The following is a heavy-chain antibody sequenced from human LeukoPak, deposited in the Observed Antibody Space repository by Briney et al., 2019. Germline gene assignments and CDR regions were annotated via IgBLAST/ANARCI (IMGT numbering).Heavy chain of an antibody. J-gene: IGHJ4*02. D-gene: IGHD6-13*01. CDR1: GFTFNTYW. Sequence: PGGSLRLSCAASGFTFNTYWMHWVRQAPGKGLVWVSRINTDGSSTSYADSVEGRFTISRDNAKNSLYLQMNSLRAEDTAVYYCARDGSGDSSSWYWTQYFDYWGQGTLVTVSS. CDR2: INTDGSST. V-gene: IGHV3-74*01. CDR3: ARDGSGDSSSWYWTQYFDY.